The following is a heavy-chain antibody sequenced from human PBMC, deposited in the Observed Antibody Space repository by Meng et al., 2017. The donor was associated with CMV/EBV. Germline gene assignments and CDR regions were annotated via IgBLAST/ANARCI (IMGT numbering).Heavy chain of an antibody. V-gene: IGHV4-59*01. J-gene: IGHJ6*02. CDR2: IYYSGST. CDR3: ARDRGYSSSWRRGYYGMDV. CDR1: GGSFSGYY. D-gene: IGHD6-13*01. Sequence: SETLSLTCAVYGGSFSGYYWSWIRQPPGKGLEWIGYIYYSGSTNYNPSLKSRVTISVDTSKNQFSLKLSSVTAVDTAVYYCARDRGYSSSWRRGYYGMDVWGQGTTVTVSS.